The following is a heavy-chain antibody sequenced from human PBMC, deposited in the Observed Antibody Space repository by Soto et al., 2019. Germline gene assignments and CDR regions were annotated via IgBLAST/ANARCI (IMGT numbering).Heavy chain of an antibody. J-gene: IGHJ6*02. CDR3: AKVLHGITGTTRAPDV. CDR1: GFTFSSYA. D-gene: IGHD1-7*01. Sequence: SLRLSCAASGFTFSSYARSWVRQAPGKGLEWVSAISGSGGSTYYADSVKGRFTISRDHSKNTLYLQMNILTAEDTAVYYCAKVLHGITGTTRAPDVWRRGTTVTVSS. V-gene: IGHV3-23*01. CDR2: ISGSGGST.